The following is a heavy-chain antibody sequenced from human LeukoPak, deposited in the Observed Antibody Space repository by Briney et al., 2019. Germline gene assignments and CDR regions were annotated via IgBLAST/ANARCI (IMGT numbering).Heavy chain of an antibody. D-gene: IGHD6-6*01. CDR3: AKDGVWYSSSSGHYFDY. CDR2: IPYDGSNK. V-gene: IGHV3-30*02. Sequence: GGSLRLSCAASGFTFSSYGIHWVRQAPGKGLEWVALIPYDGSNKYYADSVKGRFTISRDNSKNTLYLQMNSLRPEDTAVYYCAKDGVWYSSSSGHYFDYWGQGAPVTVSS. CDR1: GFTFSSYG. J-gene: IGHJ4*02.